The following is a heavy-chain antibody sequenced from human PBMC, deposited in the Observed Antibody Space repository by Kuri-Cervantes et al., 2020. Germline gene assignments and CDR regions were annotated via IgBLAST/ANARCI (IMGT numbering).Heavy chain of an antibody. D-gene: IGHD6-13*01. V-gene: IGHV4-59*01. CDR1: GGSMSSYY. CDR2: IFYSGST. J-gene: IGHJ6*03. Sequence: SETLSLTCTVSGGSMSSYYWSWIRQPPGKGLEWIGYIFYSGSTNNNPSLKSRVTISVDTSKNQFSLKLSSVNVADTAVYYCARVVQGISSWYVGDYYYYMDVWGKGTTVTVSS. CDR3: ARVVQGISSWYVGDYYYYMDV.